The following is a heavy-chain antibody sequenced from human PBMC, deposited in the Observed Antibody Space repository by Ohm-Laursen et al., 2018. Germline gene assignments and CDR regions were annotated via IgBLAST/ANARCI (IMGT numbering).Heavy chain of an antibody. V-gene: IGHV4-59*08. CDR1: GGSISSYY. D-gene: IGHD6-6*01. J-gene: IGHJ5*02. Sequence: TLSLTWTVSGGSISSYYWSWIRQPPGKGLEWIGYIYYNGNPRYNPSLESRVTISVDPSKNQFSLKLNSVTAADTALYYCVLYSSFSVSWGQGTLVTVSS. CDR2: IYYNGNP. CDR3: VLYSSFSVS.